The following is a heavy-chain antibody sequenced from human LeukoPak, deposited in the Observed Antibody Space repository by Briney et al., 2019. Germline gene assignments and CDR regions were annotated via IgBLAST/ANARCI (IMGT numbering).Heavy chain of an antibody. CDR2: ISYSLST. CDR1: GGSVSRGTYY. CDR3: ARASPGYYYGSGSYLHAFDI. J-gene: IGHJ3*02. Sequence: CETLSLTCTVSGGSVSRGTYYWSWIRQPPGKGLEWIGRISYSLSTNYNTSLKSRVTISLDTSKNQFSLKLSSVIAADTAVYYCARASPGYYYGSGSYLHAFDIWGQGTMVTVSS. D-gene: IGHD3-10*01. V-gene: IGHV4-61*01.